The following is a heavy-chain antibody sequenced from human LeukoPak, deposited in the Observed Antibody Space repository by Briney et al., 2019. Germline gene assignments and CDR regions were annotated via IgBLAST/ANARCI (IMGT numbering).Heavy chain of an antibody. Sequence: SETLSLTCTVSGGSISGYYWIWIRQPPGKGLEWIGYIYYNGNTKYNPSLKSRVTISVDTSQNQFSLKLTSVTAADTAVYYCATAGIVGAMEWFDPRGQGTLVTVSS. J-gene: IGHJ5*02. V-gene: IGHV4-59*01. CDR1: GGSISGYY. CDR3: ATAGIVGAMEWFDP. CDR2: IYYNGNT. D-gene: IGHD1-26*01.